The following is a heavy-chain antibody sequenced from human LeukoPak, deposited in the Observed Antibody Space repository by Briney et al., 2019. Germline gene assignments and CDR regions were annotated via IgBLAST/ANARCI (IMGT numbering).Heavy chain of an antibody. CDR2: INNVGSHI. CDR1: GFTFSSYS. V-gene: IGHV3-21*01. D-gene: IGHD4-11*01. CDR3: TRDPTQYLRYGYFDY. Sequence: GGSLRLSCAASGFTFSSYSMNWVRQAPGKGLEWVSSINNVGSHIYYAGSVRGRFTISRDNAKNSLYLQMSSLRAEDTAVYYCTRDPTQYLRYGYFDYWGQGTLVTVSS. J-gene: IGHJ4*02.